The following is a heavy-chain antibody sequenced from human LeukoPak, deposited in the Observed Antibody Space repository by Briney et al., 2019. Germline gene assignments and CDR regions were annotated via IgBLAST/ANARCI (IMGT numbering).Heavy chain of an antibody. J-gene: IGHJ4*02. Sequence: GALRLSCAASGFTFSSYAMSWVRQAPGKGLEWVSAISGSGGSTYYADSVEGRFTISRDNSKNTLYLQMNSLRAEDTAVYYCARLGDAYSSSWYRLEYYFDYWGQGTLVTVSS. CDR2: ISGSGGST. CDR1: GFTFSSYA. CDR3: ARLGDAYSSSWYRLEYYFDY. V-gene: IGHV3-23*01. D-gene: IGHD6-13*01.